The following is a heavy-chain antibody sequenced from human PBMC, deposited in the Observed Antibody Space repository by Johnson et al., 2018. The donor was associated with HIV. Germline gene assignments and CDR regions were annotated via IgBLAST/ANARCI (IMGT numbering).Heavy chain of an antibody. CDR2: ISSSGSTI. V-gene: IGHV3-11*04. CDR3: ARDLRPPTRTFDL. Sequence: QVQLVESGGGLVKPGGSLRLSCAAYEFTFSDYYMNWIRQAPGKGLAWVSFISSSGSTIQYADSVQGRFTISRDNAKNSLYLQMNSLRDEATSVYYCARDLRPPTRTFDLWGQGTMVTVSS. CDR1: EFTFSDYY. D-gene: IGHD5/OR15-5a*01. J-gene: IGHJ3*01.